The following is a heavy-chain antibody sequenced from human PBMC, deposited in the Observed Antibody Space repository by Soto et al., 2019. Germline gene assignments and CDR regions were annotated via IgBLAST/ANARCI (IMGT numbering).Heavy chain of an antibody. Sequence: SVKVSCKASGGTFSSYTISWVRQAPGQGLEWMGRIIPILGIANYAQKFQGRVTITADKSTSTAYMELSSLRSEDTAVYYCARDAVVAATYDPRLFDPWGQGTLVTVSS. J-gene: IGHJ5*02. CDR3: ARDAVVAATYDPRLFDP. CDR2: IIPILGIA. D-gene: IGHD2-15*01. CDR1: GGTFSSYT. V-gene: IGHV1-69*04.